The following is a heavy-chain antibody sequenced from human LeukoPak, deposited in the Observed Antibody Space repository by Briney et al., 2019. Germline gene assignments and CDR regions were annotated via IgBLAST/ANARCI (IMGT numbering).Heavy chain of an antibody. Sequence: TGGSLRLSCAASGFTFSSYAMTWVRQAPGKGLEWVSSINSDSSLMFYAESVKGRFTISRDNARNSLYLQMNSLRAEDTAVYYCIRDLFDDYSLDYWGQGALVTVSS. CDR2: INSDSSLM. CDR3: IRDLFDDYSLDY. V-gene: IGHV3-21*01. CDR1: GFTFSSYA. J-gene: IGHJ4*02. D-gene: IGHD3-16*01.